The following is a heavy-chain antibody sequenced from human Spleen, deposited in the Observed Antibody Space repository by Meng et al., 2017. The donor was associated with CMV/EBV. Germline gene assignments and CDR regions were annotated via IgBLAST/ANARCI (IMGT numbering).Heavy chain of an antibody. V-gene: IGHV6-1*01. CDR3: VGLLNGAFDV. D-gene: IGHD1-26*01. CDR2: TYYRARWYK. Sequence: SQTLSLTCAISGDSVSSNSAAWNWIRQSPSKGLEWLGRTYYRARWYKDYAVSVKSRITINPDTSKNQFSLQLNSVTPEDTAVHYCVGLLNGAFDVWGQGTMVTVSS. CDR1: GDSVSSNSAA. J-gene: IGHJ3*01.